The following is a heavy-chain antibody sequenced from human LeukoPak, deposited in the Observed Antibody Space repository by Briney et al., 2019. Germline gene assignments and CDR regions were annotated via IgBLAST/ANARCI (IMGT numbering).Heavy chain of an antibody. J-gene: IGHJ5*02. CDR2: IHGSGIS. Sequence: PSETLSLTCSVSGGSMSSYYWTWIRQPAGKGLEWIGRIHGSGISKYNPSLKSRGTMSLDTSKNEFSLKVASVTAADTAVYYCSRGHNWNDWFDAWGQGTLVTVSS. D-gene: IGHD1-20*01. CDR1: GGSMSSYY. CDR3: SRGHNWNDWFDA. V-gene: IGHV4-4*07.